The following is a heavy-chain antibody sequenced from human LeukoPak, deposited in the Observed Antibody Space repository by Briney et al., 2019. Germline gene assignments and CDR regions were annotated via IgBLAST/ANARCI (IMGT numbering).Heavy chain of an antibody. D-gene: IGHD3-22*01. Sequence: GASVKVSCKGSGGTFSSYSISWVRQAPGQGLEWMGGIIPAFGTAHYAQKFQGRVTFTTDESTTTAYMELRSLRSEDTAVYYCASEGSYDSSGYSRYNYYYMDVWGKGTAVTVSS. CDR3: ASEGSYDSSGYSRYNYYYMDV. CDR1: GGTFSSYS. V-gene: IGHV1-69*05. J-gene: IGHJ6*03. CDR2: IIPAFGTA.